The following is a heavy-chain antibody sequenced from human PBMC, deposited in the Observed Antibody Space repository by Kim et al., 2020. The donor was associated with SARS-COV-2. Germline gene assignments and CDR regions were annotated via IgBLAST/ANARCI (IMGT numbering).Heavy chain of an antibody. V-gene: IGHV4-4*02. CDR1: GGSISSSNW. D-gene: IGHD6-13*01. CDR2: IYHSGST. J-gene: IGHJ6*01. CDR3: ARDRQSAPAGTGRDYYD. Sequence: SETLSLTCAVSGGSISSSNWWSWVRQPPGKGLEWIGEIYHSGSTNYNPSLKRRVTISVDKPKNQFSRKLSSVTAADTSAYDCARDRQSAPAGTGRDYYD.